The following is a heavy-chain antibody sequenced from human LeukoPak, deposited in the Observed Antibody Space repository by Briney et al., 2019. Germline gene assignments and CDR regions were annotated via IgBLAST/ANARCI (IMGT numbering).Heavy chain of an antibody. J-gene: IGHJ4*02. CDR1: GYAFTAYY. CDR3: AWRTAVGGIRFFDY. CDR2: INANSGGT. V-gene: IGHV1-2*02. D-gene: IGHD6-19*01. Sequence: ASVKVSCKASGYAFTAYYIHWVRQAPGQGLEWMGWINANSGGTFYARKFQGRVTMTRDTSISTTYMELSRLTSDDTAVYYCAWRTAVGGIRFFDYWGQGTLVTVSS.